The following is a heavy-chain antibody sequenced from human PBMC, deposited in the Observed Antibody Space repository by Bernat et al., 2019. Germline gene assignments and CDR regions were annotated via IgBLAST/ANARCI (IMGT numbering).Heavy chain of an antibody. CDR2: IYWDDDK. D-gene: IGHD3-10*01. CDR1: GFSLSNARMG. V-gene: IGHV2-5*08. CDR3: AHRLGAITMVRGNAFDI. J-gene: IGHJ3*02. Sequence: QVTLKESGPVLVKPTETLTLTCTVSGFSLSNARMGVSWIRQPPGKALEWLALIYWDDDKRYSPSLKSRLTITKDTSKKQVVLIMTNLGPVDTATYYCAHRLGAITMVRGNAFDIWGQGTMVTVSS.